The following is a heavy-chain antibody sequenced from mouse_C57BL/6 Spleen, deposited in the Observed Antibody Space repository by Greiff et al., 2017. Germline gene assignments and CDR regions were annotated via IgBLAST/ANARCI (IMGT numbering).Heavy chain of an antibody. CDR3: ASSQLGGFAY. CDR1: GFTFTDYY. V-gene: IGHV7-3*01. J-gene: IGHJ3*01. Sequence: EVMLVESGGGLVQPGGSLSLSCAASGFTFTDYYMSWVRQPPGKALEWLGFIINKANGYTTEYSASVKGRFTISRDNSQSILYLQMNALRAEDSATYYCASSQLGGFAYWGQGTLVTVSA. CDR2: IINKANGYTT. D-gene: IGHD4-1*02.